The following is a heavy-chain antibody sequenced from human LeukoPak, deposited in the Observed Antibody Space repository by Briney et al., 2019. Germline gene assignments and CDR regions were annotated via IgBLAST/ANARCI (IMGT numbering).Heavy chain of an antibody. CDR3: ARGRGGYMVRGVVNDY. CDR2: IYYSGST. CDR1: GGSISSSSYY. D-gene: IGHD3-10*01. J-gene: IGHJ4*02. V-gene: IGHV4-39*01. Sequence: PSETLSLTCTVSGGSISSSSYYWGWIRQPPGKGLEWIGSIYYSGSTYYNPSLKSRVTISVDTSKNQFSLKLSSVTAADTAVYYCARGRGGYMVRGVVNDYWGQGTLVTVSS.